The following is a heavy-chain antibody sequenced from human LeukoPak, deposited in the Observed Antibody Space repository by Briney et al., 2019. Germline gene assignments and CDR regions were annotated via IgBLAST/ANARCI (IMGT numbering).Heavy chain of an antibody. V-gene: IGHV3-21*01. CDR2: ITGSGGRT. Sequence: PGGSLRLSCAASGFTFSNAWMNWVRQAPGKGLEWVSAITGSGGRTYYADSVKGRFTISRDNAKNSLYLQMNSLRAEDTAVYYCAREEVEAFDIWGQGTMVTVS. J-gene: IGHJ3*02. CDR1: GFTFSNAW. CDR3: AREEVEAFDI.